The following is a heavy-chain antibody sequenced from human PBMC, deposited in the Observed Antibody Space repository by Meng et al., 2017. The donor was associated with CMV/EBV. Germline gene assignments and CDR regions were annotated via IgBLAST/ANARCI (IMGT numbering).Heavy chain of an antibody. V-gene: IGHV4-59*12. CDR1: GGSISSYY. CDR2: IYYSGST. J-gene: IGHJ6*02. D-gene: IGHD6-13*01. CDR3: ARFGYSSSWYSSRYYYGMDV. Sequence: GSLRLSCTVSGGSISSYYWSWIRQPPGKGLEWIGYIYYSGSTNYNPSLKSRVTISVDTSKNQFSLKLSSVTAADTAVYYCARFGYSSSWYSSRYYYGMDVWGQGTTVTVSS.